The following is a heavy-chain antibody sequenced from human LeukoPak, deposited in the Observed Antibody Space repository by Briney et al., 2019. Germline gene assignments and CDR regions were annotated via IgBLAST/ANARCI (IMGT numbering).Heavy chain of an antibody. CDR3: ATLRVYYDSSGYETLGSY. J-gene: IGHJ4*02. D-gene: IGHD3-22*01. CDR1: GYTFTAHY. CDR2: INPNSGVT. Sequence: ASLKVSCKASGYTFTAHYIHWVRQAPGQGLEWMGWINPNSGVTNYAQNFQGRVTMTEDTSTDTAYMELSSLRSEDTAVYYCATLRVYYDSSGYETLGSYWGQGTLVTVSS. V-gene: IGHV1-2*02.